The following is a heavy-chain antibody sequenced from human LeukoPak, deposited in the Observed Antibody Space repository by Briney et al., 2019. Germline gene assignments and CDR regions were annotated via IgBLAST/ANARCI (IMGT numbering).Heavy chain of an antibody. CDR1: GGTFSSYA. CDR2: IIPIFGTA. V-gene: IGHV1-69*01. Sequence: ASVKVSCKASGGTFSSYAISWVRQAPGQGLEWMGGIIPIFGTANYAQKFQGRVTITADESTSTAYMELSSLRSEDTAVYYCARDSASITTVTTRSFDIWGQGTMVTVSS. D-gene: IGHD4-17*01. CDR3: ARDSASITTVTTRSFDI. J-gene: IGHJ3*02.